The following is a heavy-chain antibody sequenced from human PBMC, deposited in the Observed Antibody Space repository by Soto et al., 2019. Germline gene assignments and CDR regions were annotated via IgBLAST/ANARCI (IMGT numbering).Heavy chain of an antibody. CDR1: GFSFSNYA. V-gene: IGHV3-48*02. Sequence: EVQLVESGGGLVQPGGSRRVSCAASGFSFSNYAMNWVRQAPGKGLEWVSYISIGSGSIFYADSVKGRFTISRDDAKNSLYMQMNTLRDEDTAVYYCVRDDRWAVDFWGQGTIVTVSS. CDR2: ISIGSGSI. D-gene: IGHD3-22*01. CDR3: VRDDRWAVDF. J-gene: IGHJ3*01.